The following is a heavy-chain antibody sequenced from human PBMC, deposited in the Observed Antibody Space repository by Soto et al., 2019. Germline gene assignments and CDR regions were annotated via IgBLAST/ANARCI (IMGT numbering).Heavy chain of an antibody. CDR2: INPNSGGT. CDR3: AREAAAGTGGFDY. D-gene: IGHD6-13*01. J-gene: IGHJ4*02. V-gene: IGHV1-2*02. CDR1: GYTFTGDY. Sequence: ASVKVSCKASGYTFTGDYMHGVRQAPGQGLEWMGWINPNSGGTNYAQKFQGRVTMTRDTSISTAYMELSRLRSDDTAVYYCAREAAAGTGGFDYWGQGTLVTVSS.